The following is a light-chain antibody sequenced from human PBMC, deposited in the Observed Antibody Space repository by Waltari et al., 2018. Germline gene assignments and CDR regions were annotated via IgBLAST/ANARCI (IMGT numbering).Light chain of an antibody. J-gene: IGKJ1*01. Sequence: EIVLTQSPGTASLSPGERVTLSCRASQSVSRSSLAWYQQKPGQAPRLVIYRASRRATGIPDRFSGSGSGTDFSLTISRLEPEDFAVYYCQQHGTLPATFGQGTKVEIK. CDR1: QSVSRSS. CDR2: RAS. CDR3: QQHGTLPAT. V-gene: IGKV3-20*01.